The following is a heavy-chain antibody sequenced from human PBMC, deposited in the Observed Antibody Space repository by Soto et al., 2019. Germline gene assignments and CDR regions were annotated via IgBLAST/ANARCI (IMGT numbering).Heavy chain of an antibody. Sequence: SETLSLTCSVSGRSMSSNYWSWIRQSPYKGLEWIGRIYTSGTTDFNPSLKGRVTMSVDTSKNQFSLKLTSVTAADTALYYCAREDYYDTGYYVVWGQGTQVTVSS. CDR2: IYTSGTT. D-gene: IGHD3-9*01. CDR3: AREDYYDTGYYVV. J-gene: IGHJ4*02. V-gene: IGHV4-4*07. CDR1: GRSMSSNY.